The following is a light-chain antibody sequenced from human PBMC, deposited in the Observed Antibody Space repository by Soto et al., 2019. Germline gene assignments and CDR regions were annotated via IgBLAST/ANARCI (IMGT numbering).Light chain of an antibody. CDR2: QDS. Sequence: SYELTQPPSVSVSPGQTASITCSGDKLGDIYVCWYQQKPSQSPVLVIYQDSRRPSGIPERFSGSNSGNTATLTISGTQAMDEAVYYCQAWDGSTVVFGGGTKVTGL. V-gene: IGLV3-1*01. CDR3: QAWDGSTVV. J-gene: IGLJ2*01. CDR1: KLGDIY.